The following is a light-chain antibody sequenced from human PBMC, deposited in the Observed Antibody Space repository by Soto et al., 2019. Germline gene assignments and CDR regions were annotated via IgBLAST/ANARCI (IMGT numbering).Light chain of an antibody. Sequence: EIVLTQSPATLSLSPGEGATLSCRASQGVDSHLAWYQQKPGQAPRLLIYDASNRATGIPARFSGSGSGTDFTLTISSLEPEDFAVYYCQQRHDWPTFGGGTKVDIK. CDR2: DAS. J-gene: IGKJ4*01. CDR3: QQRHDWPT. CDR1: QGVDSH. V-gene: IGKV3D-11*01.